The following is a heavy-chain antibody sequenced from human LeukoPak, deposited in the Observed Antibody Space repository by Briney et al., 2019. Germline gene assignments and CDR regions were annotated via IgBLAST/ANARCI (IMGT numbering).Heavy chain of an antibody. D-gene: IGHD3-22*01. CDR1: GGSISSGGYS. Sequence: PSETLSLTCAVSGGSISSGGYSWSWIRQPPGKGLEWIGYIYHSGSTYYNPSLKSRVTISVDRSKNQFSLKLSSVTAADTAVYYCARVHSPYSSGRTYYFDYWGQGTLVTVSS. J-gene: IGHJ4*02. CDR3: ARVHSPYSSGRTYYFDY. CDR2: IYHSGST. V-gene: IGHV4-30-2*01.